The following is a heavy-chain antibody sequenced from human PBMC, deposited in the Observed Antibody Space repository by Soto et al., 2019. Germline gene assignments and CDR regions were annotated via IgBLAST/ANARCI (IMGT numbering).Heavy chain of an antibody. CDR1: GFTFSSYG. J-gene: IGHJ5*01. CDR3: ARGLGIAANWFDS. D-gene: IGHD6-13*01. V-gene: IGHV3-33*01. CDR2: IWYDGSNK. Sequence: QVQLVESGGGVVQPGRSLRLSCAASGFTFSSYGMHWVRQAPGKGLEWVAVIWYDGSNKYYADSVKGRFTISRDNSKNTLYLKMNSLRAEDTAVYYCARGLGIAANWFDSWGQGTLVTVSS.